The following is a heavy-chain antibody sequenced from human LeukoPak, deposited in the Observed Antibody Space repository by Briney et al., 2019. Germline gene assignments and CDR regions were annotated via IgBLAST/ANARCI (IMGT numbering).Heavy chain of an antibody. Sequence: SVKVSCKASGGTFSSYAISWVRQAPGQGLEWMGGIIPIFGTANYAQKFQGRVTITADESTSTAYMELSSLRSEDTAVYYCARETPLGYCSSTSCYGNYFDYWGQGTLVTVSS. D-gene: IGHD2-2*01. J-gene: IGHJ4*02. CDR3: ARETPLGYCSSTSCYGNYFDY. CDR2: IIPIFGTA. V-gene: IGHV1-69*13. CDR1: GGTFSSYA.